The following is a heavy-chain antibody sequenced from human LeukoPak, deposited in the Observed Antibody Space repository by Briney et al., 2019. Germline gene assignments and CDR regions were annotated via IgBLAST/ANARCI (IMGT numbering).Heavy chain of an antibody. D-gene: IGHD6-13*01. CDR3: ARGLAAAASDY. Sequence: SETLSLTCTVSGGSVSSGSYYWSWIRQPPGKGLEWIGYIYYSGSTNYNPSLKSRVTISVDTSKNQFPLKLSSVTAADTAVYYCARGLAAAASDYWGQGTLVTVSS. J-gene: IGHJ4*02. CDR1: GGSVSSGSYY. V-gene: IGHV4-61*01. CDR2: IYYSGST.